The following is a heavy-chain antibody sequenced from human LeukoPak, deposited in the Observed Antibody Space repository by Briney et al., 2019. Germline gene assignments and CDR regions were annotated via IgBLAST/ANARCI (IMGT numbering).Heavy chain of an antibody. CDR3: ARQVEATLLGPYYFDY. V-gene: IGHV5-10-1*01. D-gene: IGHD1-1*01. J-gene: IGHJ4*02. CDR1: GYSFTSYW. Sequence: GESLKISCKGSGYSFTSYWISWVRQMPGKGLEWMGRIDPSDSYTNYSPSFQGHVTISADKSISTAYLQWSSLKASDTAIYYCARQVEATLLGPYYFDYWGQGTLVTVSS. CDR2: IDPSDSYT.